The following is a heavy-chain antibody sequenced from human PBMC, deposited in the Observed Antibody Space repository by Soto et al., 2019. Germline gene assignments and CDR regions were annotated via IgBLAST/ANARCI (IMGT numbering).Heavy chain of an antibody. V-gene: IGHV4-59*01. D-gene: IGHD6-6*01. CDR1: GGSISSYY. CDR3: ASSRAFIAARPYYYYGMDV. J-gene: IGHJ6*02. CDR2: IYYSGST. Sequence: LSLTCTVSGGSISSYYWSWIRQPPGKGLEWIGYIYYSGSTNYNPSLKSRVTISVDTSKNQFSLKLNSVTAADTAVYYCASSRAFIAARPYYYYGMDVWGQGTTVTVSS.